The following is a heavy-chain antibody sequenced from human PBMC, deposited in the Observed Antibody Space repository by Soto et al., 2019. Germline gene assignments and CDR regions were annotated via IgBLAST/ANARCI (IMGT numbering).Heavy chain of an antibody. V-gene: IGHV3-30*18. CDR3: AKGPWHLAHGHYFDY. CDR1: GFTFSNYA. J-gene: IGHJ4*02. D-gene: IGHD5-12*01. Sequence: QVEVVESGGGVVQPGRSLRLSCAASGFTFSNYAMHWVRQAPGKGLEWVAGISYDGSTIYYVDSVKGRFTVSRDNSKNTLDRHMSSLRADDTAVYSCAKGPWHLAHGHYFDYWGQGTLVTVSS. CDR2: ISYDGSTI.